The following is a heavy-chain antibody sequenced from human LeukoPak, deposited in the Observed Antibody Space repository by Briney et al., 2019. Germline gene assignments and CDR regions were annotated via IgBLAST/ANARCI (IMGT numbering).Heavy chain of an antibody. J-gene: IGHJ4*02. CDR3: ARVRYYYDGSGNNAYYFDL. CDR1: GGSINSYY. CDR2: IYSSGST. V-gene: IGHV4-4*07. Sequence: SETLSLTCTVSGGSINSYYWSWIRRPAAKGLEWIGRIYSSGSTNYNPSLKSRITMSVDMSKHQFSLRLSSVTAADTAVYYCARVRYYYDGSGNNAYYFDLWGQGTLVTVSS. D-gene: IGHD3-22*01.